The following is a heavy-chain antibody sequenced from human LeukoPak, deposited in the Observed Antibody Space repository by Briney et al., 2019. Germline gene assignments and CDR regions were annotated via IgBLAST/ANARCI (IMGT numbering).Heavy chain of an antibody. J-gene: IGHJ4*02. CDR2: FYYTGST. CDR1: GGSTSTYY. D-gene: IGHD4-23*01. Sequence: PSETLSLTCTVSGGSTSTYYWSWIRQPPGKGLDWIGSFYYTGSTNYNPSLRSRVTISLDTPKNQISLRLSSVTAADTAVYYCARGGNALDYWGQGTLVTVSS. V-gene: IGHV4-59*01. CDR3: ARGGNALDY.